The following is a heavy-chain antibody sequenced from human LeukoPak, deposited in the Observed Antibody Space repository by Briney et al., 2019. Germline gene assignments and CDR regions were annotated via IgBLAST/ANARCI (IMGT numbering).Heavy chain of an antibody. J-gene: IGHJ4*02. CDR2: IYYSGST. Sequence: SETLSLTCTVSGGSISSYYWSWIRQPPGKGVEWIGYIYYSGSTNYNPSLKSRVTISVDTSKNQFSLKLNSVTAADTAVYYCAGGGDSGGYYYPMFDYWGQGTLVTVSS. CDR3: AGGGDSGGYYYPMFDY. D-gene: IGHD3-22*01. CDR1: GGSISSYY. V-gene: IGHV4-59*01.